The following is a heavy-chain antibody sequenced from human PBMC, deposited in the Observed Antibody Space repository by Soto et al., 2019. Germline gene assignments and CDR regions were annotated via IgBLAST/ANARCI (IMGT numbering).Heavy chain of an antibody. Sequence: SETLSLTCTVSGGSISSSSYYWGWIRQPPGKGLEWIGSIYYSGSTYYNPSLKSRVTISVDTSKNQFSLKLSSVTAADTAVYYCARTDLTTVTISDWGQGTLVTVSS. D-gene: IGHD4-17*01. CDR1: GGSISSSSYY. CDR2: IYYSGST. J-gene: IGHJ4*02. CDR3: ARTDLTTVTISD. V-gene: IGHV4-39*01.